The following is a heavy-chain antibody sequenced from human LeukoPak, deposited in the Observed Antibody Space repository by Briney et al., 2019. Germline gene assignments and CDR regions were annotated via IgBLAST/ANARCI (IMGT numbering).Heavy chain of an antibody. J-gene: IGHJ6*02. V-gene: IGHV1-69*13. CDR1: GGTFSSYA. Sequence: GASVKVSCKASGGTFSSYAISWVRQAPGQGLEWMGGIIPIFGTANYAQKFQGRVTITADESTSTAYMELSSLRSEDTAVYYCARISLGISSGWFDYYYGMDVWGQGTTVTVSS. CDR2: IIPIFGTA. D-gene: IGHD6-19*01. CDR3: ARISLGISSGWFDYYYGMDV.